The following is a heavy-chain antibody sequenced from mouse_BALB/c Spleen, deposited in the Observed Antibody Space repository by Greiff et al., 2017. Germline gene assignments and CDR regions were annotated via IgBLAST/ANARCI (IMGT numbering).Heavy chain of an antibody. CDR2: IRNKANGYTT. CDR3: ASAITTVVATGAMDY. V-gene: IGHV7-3*02. CDR1: GFTFTDYY. Sequence: EVHLVESGGGLVQPGGSLRLSCATSGFTFTDYYMSWVRQPPGKALEWLGFIRNKANGYTTEYSASVKGRFTISRDNSQSNLYLQMNTLRAEDSATYHCASAITTVVATGAMDYWGQGTSVTVSS. J-gene: IGHJ4*01. D-gene: IGHD1-1*01.